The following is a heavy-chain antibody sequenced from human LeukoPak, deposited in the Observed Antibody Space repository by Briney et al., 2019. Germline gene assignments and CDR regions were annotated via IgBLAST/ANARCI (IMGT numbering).Heavy chain of an antibody. CDR2: VNAGNGKT. V-gene: IGHV1-3*01. Sequence: ASVKVSCKASGYTCTRYALHWVRQAPRQRLEWMGWVNAGNGKTKYSQKFQGRVTITRDTSASAAYMELNSLRSEDTAVYYCARSSYDFLTGSPLLNSFDYWGQGTLVTVSS. CDR3: ARSSYDFLTGSPLLNSFDY. J-gene: IGHJ4*02. CDR1: GYTCTRYA. D-gene: IGHD3-9*01.